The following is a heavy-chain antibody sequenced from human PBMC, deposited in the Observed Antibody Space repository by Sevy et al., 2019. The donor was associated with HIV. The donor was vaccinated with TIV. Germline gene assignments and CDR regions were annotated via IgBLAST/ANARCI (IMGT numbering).Heavy chain of an antibody. CDR1: GFTFSSYA. CDR3: ARDFTEGLLGGHLFDY. Sequence: GGSLRLSCAASGFTFSSYAMHWVRQAPGKGLEWVAVISYDGSNKYYADSVKGRFTISRDNSKNKLYLQMNSLRAEDTAVYYCARDFTEGLLGGHLFDYWGQGTLVTVSS. V-gene: IGHV3-30-3*01. D-gene: IGHD1-26*01. J-gene: IGHJ4*02. CDR2: ISYDGSNK.